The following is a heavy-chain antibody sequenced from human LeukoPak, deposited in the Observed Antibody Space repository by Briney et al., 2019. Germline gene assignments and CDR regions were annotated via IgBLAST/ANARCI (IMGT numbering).Heavy chain of an antibody. Sequence: PGGSLRLSCAASGFTFSSYEMNWVRQAPGKGLEWVSYISGSGTSINYADSVKGRFTISRDNAENSLYLQMNSLRAEDTAVYFCARDGSTGSGYFDYWGQGTLIAVSS. CDR3: ARDGSTGSGYFDY. V-gene: IGHV3-48*03. J-gene: IGHJ4*02. CDR2: ISGSGTSI. CDR1: GFTFSSYE. D-gene: IGHD2-8*02.